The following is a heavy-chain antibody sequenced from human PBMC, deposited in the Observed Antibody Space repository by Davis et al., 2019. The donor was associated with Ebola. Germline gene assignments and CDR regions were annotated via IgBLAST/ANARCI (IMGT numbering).Heavy chain of an antibody. CDR3: ARDSLRDGYPELDY. Sequence: PGGSLRLSCAASGFTFSSYAMHWVRQAPGKGLEWVAVISYDGSNKYYADSVKGRFTISRDNAKDSLYLQMSSLGAEDTAVYYCARDSLRDGYPELDYWGQGTLVTVSS. J-gene: IGHJ4*02. CDR1: GFTFSSYA. V-gene: IGHV3-30-3*01. CDR2: ISYDGSNK. D-gene: IGHD5-24*01.